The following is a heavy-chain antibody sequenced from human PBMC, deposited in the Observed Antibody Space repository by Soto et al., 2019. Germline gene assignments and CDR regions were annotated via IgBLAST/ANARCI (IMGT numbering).Heavy chain of an antibody. CDR1: GGSISSGCND. CDR2: IYYSGST. D-gene: IGHD1-26*01. J-gene: IGHJ4*02. CDR3: ARSTKARVRCDD. Sequence: XQRLRRPCTVSGGSISSGCNDWSSIRQHPGKGLEWIGYIYYSGSTYYNPSLKSRVTISVDTSKNQFSLKLSSVTAADTAVYYRARSTKARVRCDDWGQGTLVTFSS. V-gene: IGHV4-31*03.